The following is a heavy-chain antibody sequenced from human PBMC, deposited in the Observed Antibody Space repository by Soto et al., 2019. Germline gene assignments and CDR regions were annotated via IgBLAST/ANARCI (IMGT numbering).Heavy chain of an antibody. Sequence: LSLTFTVSVGSISSGGYYWSWIRQHPGKVLEWIGYIYYSGSTYYNPSLKSRVTISVDTSKNQFSLKLSSVTAADTAVYYCARAPRWNYDSSGYYYLGYFDYWGQGTLVTVSS. CDR3: ARAPRWNYDSSGYYYLGYFDY. J-gene: IGHJ4*02. CDR2: IYYSGST. CDR1: VGSISSGGYY. V-gene: IGHV4-31*03. D-gene: IGHD3-22*01.